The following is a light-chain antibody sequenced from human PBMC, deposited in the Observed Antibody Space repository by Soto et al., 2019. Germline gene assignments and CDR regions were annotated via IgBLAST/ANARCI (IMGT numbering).Light chain of an antibody. Sequence: EIVLTQSPDTLSLYPWEIATLSCRASQSVSSYLAWYQQKPGQAPRLLIYDASNRATGIPDRFSGSGSGADFTLTISRLEPEDFVVYYCQQYRSSPRTFGQGTKVDNK. J-gene: IGKJ1*01. CDR1: QSVSSY. CDR3: QQYRSSPRT. CDR2: DAS. V-gene: IGKV3-20*01.